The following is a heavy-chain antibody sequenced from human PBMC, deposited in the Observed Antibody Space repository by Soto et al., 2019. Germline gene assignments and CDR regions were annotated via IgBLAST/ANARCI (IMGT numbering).Heavy chain of an antibody. Sequence: TSETLSLTCTVSGGSISSYYWSWIRQPAGKGLEWIGRIYTSGSTNYNPSLKSRVTMSVDTSKNQFSLKLSSVTAADTAVYYCARTYYYDSSGLRSYGMDVWGQGTTVTVSS. V-gene: IGHV4-4*07. CDR2: IYTSGST. J-gene: IGHJ6*02. CDR3: ARTYYYDSSGLRSYGMDV. D-gene: IGHD3-22*01. CDR1: GGSISSYY.